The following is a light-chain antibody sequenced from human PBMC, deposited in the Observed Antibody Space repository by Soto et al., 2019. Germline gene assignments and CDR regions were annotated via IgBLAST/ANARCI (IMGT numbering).Light chain of an antibody. CDR2: AAS. CDR3: QQYYSYPFT. V-gene: IGKV1-8*01. CDR1: QGISSY. J-gene: IGKJ3*01. Sequence: AIRMTQSPSSFSASTGDRVTITCRASQGISSYLAWYQQKPGKAPKLLIYAASTLQSGVPSRFSGSGSGTDFTLTINSLQSEDFATYSCQQYYSYPFTFGPGTKVDIK.